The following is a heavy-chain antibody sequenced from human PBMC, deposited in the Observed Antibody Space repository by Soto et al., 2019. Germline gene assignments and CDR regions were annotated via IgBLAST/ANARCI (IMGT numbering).Heavy chain of an antibody. V-gene: IGHV4-39*01. Sequence: QLLESGPGLVKPSETLSLTCTVSGGSISRSNYYWGWVRQPPGKGLEWIGSIYYSETTYYNPSLKSRVTISLDTSKNQFSLKLTSVTAADTAVYYCISRTVTTFNAFDIWGQGTMVTVSS. D-gene: IGHD4-17*01. J-gene: IGHJ3*02. CDR2: IYYSETT. CDR1: GGSISRSNYY. CDR3: ISRTVTTFNAFDI.